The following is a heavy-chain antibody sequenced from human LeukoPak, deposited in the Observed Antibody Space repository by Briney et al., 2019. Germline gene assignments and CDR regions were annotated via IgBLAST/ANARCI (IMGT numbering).Heavy chain of an antibody. V-gene: IGHV3-20*04. Sequence: PGGSLRLSCAASGFTFDDYGMSWVRQAPGKGLEWVSGINWNGGSTGYADSVKGRFTISRDNAKNSLYLQMNSLRAEDTALYYCARINYGDYDLPAFDTWGQGTMVTVSS. CDR2: INWNGGST. J-gene: IGHJ3*02. CDR1: GFTFDDYG. D-gene: IGHD4-17*01. CDR3: ARINYGDYDLPAFDT.